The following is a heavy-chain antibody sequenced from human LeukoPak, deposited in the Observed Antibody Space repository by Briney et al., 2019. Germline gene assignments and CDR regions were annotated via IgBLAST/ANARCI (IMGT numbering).Heavy chain of an antibody. CDR1: GFTFSSYA. CDR2: ISYDGSNK. CDR3: ARSLLSRTPPFDP. D-gene: IGHD2-21*01. J-gene: IGHJ5*02. Sequence: PGGSLRLSCAASGFTFSSYAMHWVRQAPGKGLEWVAVISYDGSNKYYADSVKGRFTISRDNSKNTLYLQMNSLRAEDTAVYYCARSLLSRTPPFDPWGQGTLVTVSP. V-gene: IGHV3-30-3*01.